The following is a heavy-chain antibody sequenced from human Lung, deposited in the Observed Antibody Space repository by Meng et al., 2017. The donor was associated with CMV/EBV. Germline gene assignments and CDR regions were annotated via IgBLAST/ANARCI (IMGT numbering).Heavy chain of an antibody. CDR3: ARERADYYDTKQTLDY. J-gene: IGHJ4*02. V-gene: IGHV3-11*01. CDR1: FTFSDYY. D-gene: IGHD3-22*01. Sequence: FTFSDYYMSWIRQAPGKGLEWVSYISSSGTTIYYADSVKGRFTISRDNAKNSLYLQMNSLRDEDTAVYYCARERADYYDTKQTLDYWGLGTLVTVSS. CDR2: ISSSGTTI.